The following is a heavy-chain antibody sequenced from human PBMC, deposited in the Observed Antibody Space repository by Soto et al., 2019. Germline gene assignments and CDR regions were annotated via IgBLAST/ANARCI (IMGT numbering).Heavy chain of an antibody. V-gene: IGHV3-23*01. J-gene: IGHJ6*02. D-gene: IGHD3-22*01. CDR3: AKGKVAYDNSGLQYFYYLPMNV. CDR2: ISGGGGTT. Sequence: EVQLLESGGDLVQPGGSLRLSCAASEFTFSSYAMNWVRQAPGKGLEWVAVISGGGGTTYYADSVKGRFRISRDNSKNTLYLQMNSLRVEDTAVYYCAKGKVAYDNSGLQYFYYLPMNVWGQGTTVTVSS. CDR1: EFTFSSYA.